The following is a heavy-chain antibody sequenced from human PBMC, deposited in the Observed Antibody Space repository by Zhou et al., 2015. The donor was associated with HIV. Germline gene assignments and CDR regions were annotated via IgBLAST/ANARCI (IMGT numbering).Heavy chain of an antibody. CDR2: INPSGGGT. D-gene: IGHD3-3*01. V-gene: IGHV1-46*01. CDR3: ARSRGRFLEWLPPYYYGMDV. Sequence: QVQLVQSGTEVKKPGASVKVSCKASGYTFTSYYMHWVRQAPGQGLEWMGMINPSGGGTTYAQRFQGRVTMTRDTSTSTVYMELSSLRSEDTAVYYCARSRGRFLEWLPPYYYGMDVWGQGTTVIVSS. CDR1: GYTFTSYY. J-gene: IGHJ6*02.